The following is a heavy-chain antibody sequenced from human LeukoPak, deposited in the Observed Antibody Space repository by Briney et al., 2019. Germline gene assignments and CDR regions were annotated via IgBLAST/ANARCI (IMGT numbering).Heavy chain of an antibody. CDR3: ARKDIVLMVYAIPSGYFDY. CDR2: IFPGGNT. CDR1: GGSVSSGTYY. Sequence: SETLSLTCTVSGGSVSSGTYYWNWMRQPAGKGLEWIGRIFPGGNTYFNPSLKSRVAISVDSSKNQFSLTLSSVTAADTAVYYCARKDIVLMVYAIPSGYFDYWGQGTLVTVSS. V-gene: IGHV4-61*02. D-gene: IGHD2-8*01. J-gene: IGHJ4*02.